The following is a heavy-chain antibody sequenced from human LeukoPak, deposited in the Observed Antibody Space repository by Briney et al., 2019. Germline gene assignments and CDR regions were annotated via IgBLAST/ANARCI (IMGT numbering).Heavy chain of an antibody. D-gene: IGHD6-19*01. Sequence: PSETLSLTCTVSGGSVSDNNFFWNWIRQPPGKGLEWIGEINHSGSTNYNPSLKSRVTISVDTSKNQFSLKLSSVTAADTAVYYCAREGSGWRTDAFDIWGQGTMVTVSS. V-gene: IGHV4-61*01. J-gene: IGHJ3*02. CDR1: GGSVSDNNFF. CDR2: INHSGST. CDR3: AREGSGWRTDAFDI.